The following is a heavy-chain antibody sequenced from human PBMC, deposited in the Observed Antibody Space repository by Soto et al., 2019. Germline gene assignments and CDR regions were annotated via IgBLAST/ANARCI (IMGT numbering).Heavy chain of an antibody. Sequence: QVQLVQSGAEVKKPGASVKVSCKASGYTFTSYYMHWVRQAPGQGLEWMGIINPSGGSTSYAQKFLGRVTMTRDTSTSTVYMELSSLSSEDTAVYYCAGGDNTIFGVAVSGTEGNYWGQGTLVTVSS. CDR3: AGGDNTIFGVAVSGTEGNY. V-gene: IGHV1-46*03. CDR1: GYTFTSYY. CDR2: INPSGGST. D-gene: IGHD3-3*01. J-gene: IGHJ4*02.